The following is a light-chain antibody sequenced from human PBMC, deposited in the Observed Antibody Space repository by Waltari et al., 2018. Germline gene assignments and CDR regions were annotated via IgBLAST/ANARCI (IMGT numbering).Light chain of an antibody. V-gene: IGKV3-11*01. Sequence: VILTQSPATLSLSPGEGATLSCRASQSVSSYLAWYQQKPGQAPRLLIYGASSRATGIPDRFSGSGSGTDFTLTISSLEPEDVGVYHCYQHSSGYSFGQGTKVEIK. CDR2: GAS. CDR1: QSVSSY. CDR3: YQHSSGYS. J-gene: IGKJ2*03.